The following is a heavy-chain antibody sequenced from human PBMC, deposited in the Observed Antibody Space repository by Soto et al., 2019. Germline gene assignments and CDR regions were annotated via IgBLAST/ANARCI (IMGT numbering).Heavy chain of an antibody. J-gene: IGHJ4*02. Sequence: EVQLLESGGGLVQPGGSLRLSCAASGFTFSSYAMSWVRQAPGKGLEWVSLISGSGGDTYYADSVKGRFTISRDNSKNTVYLQMNSLRADDTAIYYCAKNGALTFVRDHYHNRGQGTLVTVSS. D-gene: IGHD3-10*01. CDR1: GFTFSSYA. CDR2: ISGSGGDT. V-gene: IGHV3-23*01. CDR3: AKNGALTFVRDHYHN.